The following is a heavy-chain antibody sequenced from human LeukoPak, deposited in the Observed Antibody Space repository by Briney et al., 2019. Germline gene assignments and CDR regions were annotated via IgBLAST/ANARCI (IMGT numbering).Heavy chain of an antibody. CDR1: GYTFTSYY. V-gene: IGHV1-46*01. Sequence: ASVKVSCKASGYTFTSYYMHWVRQAPGQGLEWMGIINPSGGSTSYAQKFQGRVTMTRDTSTSTVYMVLSSLRSEDTAVYYCARDGQRRRITIFGVVITPYYFDYWGQGTLVTVSS. D-gene: IGHD3-3*01. CDR3: ARDGQRRRITIFGVVITPYYFDY. CDR2: INPSGGST. J-gene: IGHJ4*02.